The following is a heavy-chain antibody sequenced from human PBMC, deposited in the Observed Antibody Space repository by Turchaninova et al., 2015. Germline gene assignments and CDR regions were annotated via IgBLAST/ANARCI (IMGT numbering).Heavy chain of an antibody. CDR1: GYSFTSYW. CDR2: IGPRDFYS. D-gene: IGHD5-18*01. J-gene: IGHJ4*02. Sequence: EVQLVQSGAEVKKPGESLRISCKGSGYSFTSYWISWVRKMPGKGLDWMGRIGPRDFYSNYRPFFHGTAPTLAYKSSSNAYLQWDSLKASDTAMYYCARLPGMLDTAMVDWGQGTLVTVSS. CDR3: ARLPGMLDTAMVD. V-gene: IGHV5-10-1*03.